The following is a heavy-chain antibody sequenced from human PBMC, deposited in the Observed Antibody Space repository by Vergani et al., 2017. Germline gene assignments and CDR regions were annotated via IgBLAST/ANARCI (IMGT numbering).Heavy chain of an antibody. Sequence: QVQLQESGPGLVKPSETLSLTCAVSGYSISSGYYWGWIRQPPGKGLEWIGSIYNSGSTYYNPSLKSRVTISVDTSKNQFSLKLSSVTAADTAVYYCARHGSPTYYYDSSGYYLGAFDIWGQGTMVTVSS. CDR3: ARHGSPTYYYDSSGYYLGAFDI. CDR1: GYSISSGYY. CDR2: IYNSGST. V-gene: IGHV4-38-2*01. J-gene: IGHJ3*02. D-gene: IGHD3-22*01.